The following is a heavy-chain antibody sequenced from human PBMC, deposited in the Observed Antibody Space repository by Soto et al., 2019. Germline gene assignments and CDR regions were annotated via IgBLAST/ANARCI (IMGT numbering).Heavy chain of an antibody. V-gene: IGHV3-30-3*01. CDR3: AREGGYSSGWVGDFDI. D-gene: IGHD6-19*01. CDR1: GFTFSSYA. Sequence: PGGSLRLSCAASGFTFSSYAMHWVRQAPGKGLEWVAVISYDGSNKYYADSVKGRFTISRDNSKNTLYLQMNSLRAEDTAVYYCAREGGYSSGWVGDFDIWGQGTMVTVSS. CDR2: ISYDGSNK. J-gene: IGHJ3*02.